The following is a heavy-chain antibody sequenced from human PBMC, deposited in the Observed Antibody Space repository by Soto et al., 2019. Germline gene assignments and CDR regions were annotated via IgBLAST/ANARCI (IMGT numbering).Heavy chain of an antibody. CDR3: GRRGYSSSWYYYYYYGMDV. D-gene: IGHD6-13*01. Sequence: QVQLVQSGAEVKKPGASVKVSCKASGYTFTSYDINWVRQATGQGLEWMGWMNPNSGNTGYAQKFQGRVTMTRNTTMSTAYMWLSRLRSEDTAVYYCGRRGYSSSWYYYYYYGMDVWGQGTTVTVSS. CDR2: MNPNSGNT. CDR1: GYTFTSYD. J-gene: IGHJ6*02. V-gene: IGHV1-8*01.